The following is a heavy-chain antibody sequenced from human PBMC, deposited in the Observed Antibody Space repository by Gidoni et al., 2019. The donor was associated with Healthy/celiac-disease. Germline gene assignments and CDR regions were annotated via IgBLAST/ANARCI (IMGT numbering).Heavy chain of an antibody. CDR1: GFTFSSYG. CDR3: AKEYSKNWFDP. D-gene: IGHD6-13*01. J-gene: IGHJ5*02. V-gene: IGHV3-30*18. Sequence: QVQLVASGGGVVQPGRSLRPSCAASGFTFSSYGMHWVRQAPGKGLEWVAVISYDGSNKYYADSVKGRFTISRDNSKNTLYLQMNSLRAEDTAVYYCAKEYSKNWFDPWGQGTLVTVSS. CDR2: ISYDGSNK.